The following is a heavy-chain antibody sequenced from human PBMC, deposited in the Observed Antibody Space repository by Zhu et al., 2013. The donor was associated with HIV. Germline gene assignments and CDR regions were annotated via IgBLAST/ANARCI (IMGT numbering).Heavy chain of an antibody. J-gene: IGHJ6*02. Sequence: QVQLVQSGAEVKKPGASVKVSCKASGYTFTGYYMHWVRQAPGQGLEWMGWINPNSGGTNYAQKFQGWVTMTRDTSISTAYMELSRLRSDDTAVYYCAREKSGSAYYYYGMDVWGQGTTVTVSS. CDR2: INPNSGGT. CDR1: GYTFTGYY. V-gene: IGHV1-2*04. CDR3: AREKSGSAYYYYGMDV. D-gene: IGHD5-12*01.